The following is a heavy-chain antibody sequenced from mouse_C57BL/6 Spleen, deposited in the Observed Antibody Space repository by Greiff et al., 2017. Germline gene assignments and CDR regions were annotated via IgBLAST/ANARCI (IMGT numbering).Heavy chain of an antibody. D-gene: IGHD2-4*01. V-gene: IGHV1-52*01. CDR1: GYTFTSYW. CDR2: IDPSDSET. CDR3: ATGDYDGGFAY. Sequence: QVQLQQPGAELVRPGSSVKLSCKASGYTFTSYWMHWVKQRPIQGLEWIGNIDPSDSETHYNQKFKDKATLTVDKSSSTAYMQLSSLTSEDSAVDYCATGDYDGGFAYWGRGTLVTVSA. J-gene: IGHJ3*01.